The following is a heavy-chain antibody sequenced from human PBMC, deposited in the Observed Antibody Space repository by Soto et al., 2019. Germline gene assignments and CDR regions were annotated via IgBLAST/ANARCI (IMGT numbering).Heavy chain of an antibody. CDR2: FDPEDGET. Sequence: ASVKVSCKVSGYTLTELSMHWVRQAPGKGLEWMGGFDPEDGETIYAQKFQGRVTMTEDTSTDTAYMELSSLRSEDTAVYYRATDPRVVGYYYYGREVWGKQTTVSGSS. V-gene: IGHV1-24*01. CDR1: GYTLTELS. J-gene: IGHJ6*04. D-gene: IGHD2-15*01. CDR3: ATDPRVVGYYYYGREV.